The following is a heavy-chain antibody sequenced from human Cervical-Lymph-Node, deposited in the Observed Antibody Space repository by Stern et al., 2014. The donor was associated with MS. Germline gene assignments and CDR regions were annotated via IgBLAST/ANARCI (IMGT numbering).Heavy chain of an antibody. CDR2: ITWNSGSI. Sequence: VQLVQSGGGSVQPGRSLRLSCAASGFTFDDFAMHWVRQAPGKGLEWVSGITWNSGSIGYADSVKGRFTISRDNAKNSLYLQMTSLRAEDTALYYCASGYEYWGQGTLVTVSS. D-gene: IGHD3-22*01. CDR3: ASGYEY. CDR1: GFTFDDFA. V-gene: IGHV3-9*01. J-gene: IGHJ4*02.